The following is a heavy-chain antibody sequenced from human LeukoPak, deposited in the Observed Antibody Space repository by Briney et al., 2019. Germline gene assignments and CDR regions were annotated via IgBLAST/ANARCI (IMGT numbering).Heavy chain of an antibody. Sequence: ASVTVSCKASGYTFTAYYIHWVRQAPGQGLEWMGWINPNSGGTNYAQNFQGRVTMTRDTSISTAYMELSWLRSDDTAVYYCARDGRGSGLEWGQGTLVTVSS. D-gene: IGHD2-15*01. J-gene: IGHJ4*02. CDR2: INPNSGGT. CDR3: ARDGRGSGLE. CDR1: GYTFTAYY. V-gene: IGHV1-2*02.